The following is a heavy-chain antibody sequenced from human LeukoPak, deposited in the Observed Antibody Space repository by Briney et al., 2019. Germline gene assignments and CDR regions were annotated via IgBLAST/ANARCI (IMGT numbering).Heavy chain of an antibody. J-gene: IGHJ4*02. V-gene: IGHV1-2*02. CDR2: INPNSGDT. D-gene: IGHD2-8*01. CDR1: GYTFTGYY. CDR3: ARGDVVRVSGLYYFDN. Sequence: ASVKVSCKASGYTFTGYYIHWVLHAPGHGLESMGCINPNSGDTNYAQRFQGRVTLTRDTSIGTAFMELSRLRSDDTALYYCARGDVVRVSGLYYFDNWGQATLVTVSS.